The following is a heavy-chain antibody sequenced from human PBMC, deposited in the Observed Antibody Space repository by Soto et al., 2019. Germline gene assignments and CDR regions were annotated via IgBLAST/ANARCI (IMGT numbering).Heavy chain of an antibody. CDR3: ARGIAALINWFDP. V-gene: IGHV1-3*01. CDR2: INAGNGNT. CDR1: GYTFTSYA. J-gene: IGHJ5*02. D-gene: IGHD6-13*01. Sequence: ALVKVSCKASGYTFTSYAMHWVRQAPGQRLEWMGWINAGNGNTKYSQKFQGRVTITRDTSASTAYMELSSLRSEDTAVYYCARGIAALINWFDPWGQGTLVTVSS.